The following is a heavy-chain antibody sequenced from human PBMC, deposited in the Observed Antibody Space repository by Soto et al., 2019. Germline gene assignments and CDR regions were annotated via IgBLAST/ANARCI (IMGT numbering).Heavy chain of an antibody. D-gene: IGHD6-13*01. CDR3: AKDIGFQQHLFVFDN. J-gene: IGHJ4*02. Sequence: SVKVSCKASGGTFSNYAFSWVRQAPVQGLEWMGGILPIFTTATYAPKFQDRVTITADESTSTVYMDLSSLRSEDTALYYCAKDIGFQQHLFVFDNWGQGTLVTVSS. CDR1: GGTFSNYA. V-gene: IGHV1-69*01. CDR2: ILPIFTTA.